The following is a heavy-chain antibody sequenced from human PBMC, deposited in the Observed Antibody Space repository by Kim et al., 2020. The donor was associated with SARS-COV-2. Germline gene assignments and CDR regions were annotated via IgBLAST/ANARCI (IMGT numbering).Heavy chain of an antibody. CDR2: IKSKTDGGTT. CDR3: TTFLSWSQLRVVPAAGVYYYYGMDV. J-gene: IGHJ6*02. CDR1: GFTFSNAW. V-gene: IGHV3-15*01. Sequence: GGSLRLSCAASGFTFSNAWMSWVRQAPGKGLEWVGRIKSKTDGGTTDYAAPVKGRFTISRDDSKNTLYLQMNSLKTEDTAVYYCTTFLSWSQLRVVPAAGVYYYYGMDVWGQGTTVTVSS. D-gene: IGHD2-2*01.